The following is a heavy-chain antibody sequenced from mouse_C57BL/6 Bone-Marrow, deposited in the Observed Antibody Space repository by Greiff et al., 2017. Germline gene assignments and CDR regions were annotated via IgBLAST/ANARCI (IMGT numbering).Heavy chain of an antibody. D-gene: IGHD1-1*01. J-gene: IGHJ4*01. CDR1: GYTFTDYN. V-gene: IGHV1-18*01. CDR3: ARGGTTVVEGYAMDY. Sequence: VQLQQSGPELVKPGASVKIPCKASGYTFTDYNMDWVKQSHGKSLEWIGDINPNNGGTIYNQKFKGKATLTVDKSSSTAYMELRSLTSEDTAVYYCARGGTTVVEGYAMDYWGQGTSVTVSS. CDR2: INPNNGGT.